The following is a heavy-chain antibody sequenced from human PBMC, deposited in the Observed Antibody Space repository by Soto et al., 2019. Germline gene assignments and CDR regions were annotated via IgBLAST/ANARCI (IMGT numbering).Heavy chain of an antibody. J-gene: IGHJ6*02. D-gene: IGHD3-10*01. CDR2: IYSGGST. V-gene: IGHV3-53*04. CDR1: GFTVSSNY. CDR3: ARAPFDYYGSGSYYISWRWTYGMDV. Sequence: GGSLRLSCAASGFTVSSNYMSWVRQAPGKGLEWVSVIYSGGSTYYADSVKGRFTISRHNSKNTLYLQMNSLRAEDTAVYYCARAPFDYYGSGSYYISWRWTYGMDVWGQGTTVTVSS.